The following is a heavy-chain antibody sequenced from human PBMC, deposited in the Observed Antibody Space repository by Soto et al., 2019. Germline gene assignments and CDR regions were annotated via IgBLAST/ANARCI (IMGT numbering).Heavy chain of an antibody. CDR1: GYTFTSYG. J-gene: IGHJ5*02. V-gene: IGHV1-18*04. CDR2: ISAYNGNT. D-gene: IGHD2-2*01. CDR3: ARDSRVPAAPDWFDP. Sequence: ASVTVSCKASGYTFTSYGISWVRQAPGQGLEWMGWISAYNGNTNYAQKLQGRVTMTTDTSTSTAYMELRSLRSDDTAVYYCARDSRVPAAPDWFDPWGQGTLVTVSS.